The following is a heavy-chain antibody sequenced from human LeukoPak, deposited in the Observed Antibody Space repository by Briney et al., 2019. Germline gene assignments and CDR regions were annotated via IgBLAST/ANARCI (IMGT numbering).Heavy chain of an antibody. D-gene: IGHD6-13*01. CDR3: AREYDSSRYFDY. CDR2: IYPSGST. CDR1: GGSISNYY. Sequence: PSETLSLTCTVSGGSISNYYWTWIRQPAGKGLEWIGRIYPSGSTNYNPSLKSRVTLSVDTSKSQFSLILTSVTAADTAVYFCAREYDSSRYFDYWGQGTLVTVSS. V-gene: IGHV4-4*07. J-gene: IGHJ4*02.